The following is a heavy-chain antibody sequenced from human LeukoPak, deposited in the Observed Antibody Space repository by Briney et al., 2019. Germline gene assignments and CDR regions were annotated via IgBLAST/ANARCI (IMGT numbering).Heavy chain of an antibody. CDR3: AREVYSSSSYYYYGMDV. J-gene: IGHJ6*02. Sequence: GGSLRLSCAASGFTFSSYAMHWVRQAPGRGLEWVAVISYDGSNKYYADSVKGRFTISRDNSKNTLYLQMNSLRAEDTAVYYCAREVYSSSSYYYYGMDVWGQGTTVTVSS. V-gene: IGHV3-30-3*01. CDR2: ISYDGSNK. D-gene: IGHD6-6*01. CDR1: GFTFSSYA.